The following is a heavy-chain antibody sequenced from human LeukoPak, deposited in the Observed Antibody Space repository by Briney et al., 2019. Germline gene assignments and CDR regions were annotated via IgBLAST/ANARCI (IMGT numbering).Heavy chain of an antibody. Sequence: GASVKVSCKASSYTFSSYGVSWVRQGHGQGLEWMGWISGYNGNTNYAQKVQGRVTMTTDTSTSTAYMEPRSLRSDDTAVYYCARDRRYYGSGSYYGDNWFDPWGQGTLVTVSS. CDR2: ISGYNGNT. J-gene: IGHJ5*02. D-gene: IGHD3-10*01. V-gene: IGHV1-18*01. CDR1: SYTFSSYG. CDR3: ARDRRYYGSGSYYGDNWFDP.